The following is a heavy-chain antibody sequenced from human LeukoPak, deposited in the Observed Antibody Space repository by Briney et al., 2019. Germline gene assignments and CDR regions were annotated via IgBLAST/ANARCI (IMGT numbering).Heavy chain of an antibody. J-gene: IGHJ4*02. D-gene: IGHD2-2*01. V-gene: IGHV1-24*01. CDR1: GYTLTELS. Sequence: ASVKVSCKVSGYTLTELSMHWVRQAPGKGLEWMGGFDPEDGETIYAQKFQGRVTITADESTSTAYMELSSLRSEDTAVYYCARSLGYCSSTSCSYFDYWGQGTLVTVSS. CDR3: ARSLGYCSSTSCSYFDY. CDR2: FDPEDGET.